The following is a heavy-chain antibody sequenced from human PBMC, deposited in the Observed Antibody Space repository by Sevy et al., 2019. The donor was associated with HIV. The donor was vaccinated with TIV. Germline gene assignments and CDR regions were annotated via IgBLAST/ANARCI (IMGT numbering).Heavy chain of an antibody. CDR3: VGQRGDTVVLPDVLPDYGMDV. Sequence: GGSLRLSCAASGLTFSSYWMHWVRQAPGKGLVWVSRINGDGSSTSYADSVKGRFTISRDNAKNTLYLQMNSLRAEDTAVYYCVGQRGDTVVLPDVLPDYGMDVWGQGTTVTVSS. D-gene: IGHD2-2*01. J-gene: IGHJ6*02. V-gene: IGHV3-74*01. CDR1: GLTFSSYW. CDR2: INGDGSST.